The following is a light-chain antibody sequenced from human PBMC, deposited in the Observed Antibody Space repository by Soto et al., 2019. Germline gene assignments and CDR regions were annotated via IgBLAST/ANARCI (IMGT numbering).Light chain of an antibody. V-gene: IGKV3-15*01. Sequence: VMTQSPSTLSVSPGEIATLSFWATETVATNLAWYQQKPGQAPRLLISGASTRAAGISDRFRGSGSGTEFTITISSLRSEDSALYYCQQYFEWPPMTFGQGTKVEI. CDR1: ETVATN. CDR2: GAS. J-gene: IGKJ1*01. CDR3: QQYFEWPPMT.